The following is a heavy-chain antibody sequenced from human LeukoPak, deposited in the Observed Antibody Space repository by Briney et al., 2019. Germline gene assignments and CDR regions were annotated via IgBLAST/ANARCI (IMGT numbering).Heavy chain of an antibody. CDR3: ARANLYDFWSGGDY. CDR2: ISAYNGNT. V-gene: IGHV1-18*01. D-gene: IGHD3-3*01. Sequence: ASVKVSCKASGYTFTSYGISWVRQAPGQGLEWMGLISAYNGNTNYAQKLQGRVTMTTDTSTSTAYMELRSLRSDDTAVYYCARANLYDFWSGGDYWGQGTLVTVSS. J-gene: IGHJ4*02. CDR1: GYTFTSYG.